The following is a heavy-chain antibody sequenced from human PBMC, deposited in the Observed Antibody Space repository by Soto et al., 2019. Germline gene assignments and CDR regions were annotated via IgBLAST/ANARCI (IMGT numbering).Heavy chain of an antibody. CDR3: ARESEDLTSNFDY. Sequence: PGGSLRLSCAAFGFTFTRYSMDWVRHAPGKGLEWVSSISSTTNYIYYGDSMKGRFTISRDNAKNSLYLEMNSLRAGDTAVYYCARESEDLTSNFDYWGQGTLVTVSS. CDR1: GFTFTRYS. CDR2: ISSTTNYI. J-gene: IGHJ4*02. V-gene: IGHV3-21*06.